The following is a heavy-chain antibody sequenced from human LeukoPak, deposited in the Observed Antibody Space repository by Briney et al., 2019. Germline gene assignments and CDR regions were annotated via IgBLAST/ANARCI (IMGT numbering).Heavy chain of an antibody. CDR3: ARRKGTSGWSWGSPYYFDY. CDR1: GGSFSGYY. CDR2: INHSGST. V-gene: IGHV4-34*01. D-gene: IGHD6-19*01. J-gene: IGHJ4*02. Sequence: SETLSLTRAVYGGSFSGYYWSWIRQPPGKGLEWIGEINHSGSTNYNPSLKSRVTISVDTAKNQFSLKLSSVTAADTAVYYCARRKGTSGWSWGSPYYFDYWGQGTLVTVSS.